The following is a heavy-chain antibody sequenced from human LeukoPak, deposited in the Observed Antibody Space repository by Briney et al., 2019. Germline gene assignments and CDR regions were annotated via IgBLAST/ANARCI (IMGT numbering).Heavy chain of an antibody. CDR3: ARGYCSGGSCYSHYFDY. CDR2: ISAYNGNT. D-gene: IGHD2-15*01. V-gene: IGHV1-18*01. J-gene: IGHJ4*02. CDR1: GYIFTNYG. Sequence: ASVKVSCKASGYIFTNYGISWVRQAPGQGLEWMGWISAYNGNTNYAQKFQGRVTMTTDTSTNTAYMELRSLRSDDTAVYYCARGYCSGGSCYSHYFDYWGQGTLVTVSS.